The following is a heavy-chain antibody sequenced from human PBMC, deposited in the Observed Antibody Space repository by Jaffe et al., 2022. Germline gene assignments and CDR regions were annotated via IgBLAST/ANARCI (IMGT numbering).Heavy chain of an antibody. J-gene: IGHJ4*02. CDR2: INSGGSPK. CDR3: ATGQWLVQSRYYFDY. Sequence: EVQLVESGGGLVQPGGSLRLSCAASGFTFSTYEMHWVRQAPGKGLEWISYINSGGSPKYYADSVKGRFTISRDNAKNSLYLQMNSLRAEDTAVYYCATGQWLVQSRYYFDYWGQGALVTVSS. V-gene: IGHV3-48*03. D-gene: IGHD6-19*01. CDR1: GFTFSTYE.